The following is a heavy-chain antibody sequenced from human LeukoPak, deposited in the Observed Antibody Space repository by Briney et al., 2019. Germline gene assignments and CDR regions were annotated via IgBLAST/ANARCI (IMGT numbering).Heavy chain of an antibody. D-gene: IGHD3-3*01. CDR2: IIPIFGTA. CDR1: GYTFTSYG. CDR3: ARSSYDFWSGPYYYYGMDV. J-gene: IGHJ6*02. Sequence: SVKVSCKASGYTFTSYGISWVRQAPGQGLEWMGGIIPIFGTANYAQKFQGRVTITADESTSTAYMELSSLRSEDTAVYYCARSSYDFWSGPYYYYGMDVWGQGTTVTVSS. V-gene: IGHV1-69*13.